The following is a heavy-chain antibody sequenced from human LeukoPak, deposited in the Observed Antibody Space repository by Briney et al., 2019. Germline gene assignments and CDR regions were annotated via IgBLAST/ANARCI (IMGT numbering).Heavy chain of an antibody. D-gene: IGHD2-21*01. V-gene: IGHV4-39*01. CDR3: ARHVASYDFDY. J-gene: IGHJ4*02. CDR2: IYNSGST. CDR1: GGSISNNNYY. Sequence: SETLSLTCSVSGGSISNNNYYWGWIRQPPGKGLEWIGSIYNSGSTYYNPPLKSRVTVSVDRTKNQFSLKLNSVTAADTAVYYCARHVASYDFDYWGQGTLVTVSS.